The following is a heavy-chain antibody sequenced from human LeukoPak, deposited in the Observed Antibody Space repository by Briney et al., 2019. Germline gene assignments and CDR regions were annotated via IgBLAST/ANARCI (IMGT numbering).Heavy chain of an antibody. CDR2: IYGSGDRV. D-gene: IGHD6-19*01. CDR1: GFTFSTYS. Sequence: GGSLRLSCAASGFTFSTYSMSWVRQAPGKGLEWVSSIYGSGDRVFQADSVKGRFTISRDSSKNSLYLQMNSLRVEDTAVYYCAKDVAPDSGWDLDYWGRGTLVTVSS. V-gene: IGHV3-23*01. J-gene: IGHJ4*02. CDR3: AKDVAPDSGWDLDY.